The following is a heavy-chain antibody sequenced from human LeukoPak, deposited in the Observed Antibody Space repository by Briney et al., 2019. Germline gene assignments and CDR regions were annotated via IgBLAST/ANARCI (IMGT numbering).Heavy chain of an antibody. J-gene: IGHJ5*02. D-gene: IGHD2-15*01. V-gene: IGHV1-2*04. CDR1: GYTFTGYY. Sequence: ASVKVSCKASGYTFTGYYMHWVRQAPGQGLEWMGWINPNSGGTNYAQKFQGWVTITRDTSISTAYMELSRLRSDDTAVYYCARGREVVVAQAELDPWGQGTLVTVSS. CDR3: ARGREVVVAQAELDP. CDR2: INPNSGGT.